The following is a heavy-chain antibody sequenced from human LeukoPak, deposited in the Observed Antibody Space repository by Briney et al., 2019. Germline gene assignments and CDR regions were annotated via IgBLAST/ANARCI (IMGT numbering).Heavy chain of an antibody. D-gene: IGHD3-9*01. Sequence: SETLSLTCTVSGGSISSYYWSWIRQPPGKGPEWIGYIYYIGSTNYNPSLKSRLTISLDTSKNQFSLKLSSVTAADTAVYYCARDARLYDILTGYHIQFDYWGQGTLVTVSS. CDR2: IYYIGST. V-gene: IGHV4-59*12. CDR3: ARDARLYDILTGYHIQFDY. CDR1: GGSISSYY. J-gene: IGHJ4*02.